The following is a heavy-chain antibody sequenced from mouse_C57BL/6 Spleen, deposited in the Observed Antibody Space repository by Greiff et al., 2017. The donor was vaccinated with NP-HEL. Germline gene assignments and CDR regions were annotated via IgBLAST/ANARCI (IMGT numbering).Heavy chain of an antibody. V-gene: IGHV1-75*01. CDR3: ARGYYYGSSSWFAY. D-gene: IGHD1-1*01. J-gene: IGHJ3*01. Sequence: QVQLQQSGPELVKPGASVKISCKASGYTFTDYYINWVKQRPGQGLEWIGWIFPGSGSTYSNEKFKGKATLTVDKSSSTAYMLLSSLTSEDSAVYFCARGYYYGSSSWFAYWGQGTLVTVSA. CDR2: IFPGSGST. CDR1: GYTFTDYY.